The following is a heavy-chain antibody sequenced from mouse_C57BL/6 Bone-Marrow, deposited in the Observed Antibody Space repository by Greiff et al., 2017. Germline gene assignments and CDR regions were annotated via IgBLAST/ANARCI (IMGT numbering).Heavy chain of an antibody. V-gene: IGHV14-4*01. CDR1: GFNIKDDY. CDR3: TTPTYYGD. CDR2: IDPENGDT. D-gene: IGHD1-1*02. Sequence: VQLQQSGAELVRPGASVTLSCTASGFNIKDDYMHWVKQRPEQGLEWIGWIDPENGDTEYASQFQGKATITADTSSNTAYWQLSSLTSEDTAVYYCTTPTYYGDWGQGTTLTVSS. J-gene: IGHJ2*01.